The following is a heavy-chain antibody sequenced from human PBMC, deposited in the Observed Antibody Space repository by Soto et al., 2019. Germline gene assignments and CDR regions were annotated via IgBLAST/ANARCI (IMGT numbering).Heavy chain of an antibody. V-gene: IGHV3-48*02. D-gene: IGHD3-22*01. J-gene: IGHJ4*02. CDR2: ISVSSTII. CDR3: ARHRASSGYYYVYYLDL. CDR1: GFSFSSYS. Sequence: PGGSLRLSCVASGFSFSSYSMSWVRQAPGKGLEWLSYISVSSTIIYYADSVKGRFTISRDNAKDSLYLQISSLRDEDTAVYYCARHRASSGYYYVYYLDLWGQGSMVTVYS.